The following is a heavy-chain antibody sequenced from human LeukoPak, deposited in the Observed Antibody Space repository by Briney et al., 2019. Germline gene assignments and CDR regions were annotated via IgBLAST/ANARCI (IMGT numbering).Heavy chain of an antibody. J-gene: IGHJ4*02. CDR1: GFTVGSHA. D-gene: IGHD2-2*01. CDR3: AKDKLPTAMFSYVY. Sequence: GGSLRLSWAASGFTVGSHAMTWVRQAPGKGLEWVPGSTYSGDNTYYAGSVKGRFTISRDNSRNTLFLQMDSLRAEDTAVYYCAKDKLPTAMFSYVYWGQGTLVTVSS. V-gene: IGHV3-23*01. CDR2: STYSGDNT.